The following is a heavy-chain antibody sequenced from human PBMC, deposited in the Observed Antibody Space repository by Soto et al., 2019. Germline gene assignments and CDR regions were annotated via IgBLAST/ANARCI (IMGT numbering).Heavy chain of an antibody. CDR3: TTDSYSTMLVVRFDY. J-gene: IGHJ4*01. Sequence: GGSLRLSCAASGFTFSSYAMHWVRQAPGKGLEWVAVISYDGSNKYYADSVKGRFTISRDNSKNTLYLQMNSLKTEDTGIYYCTTDSYSTMLVVRFDYWGHGTLVTVSS. CDR1: GFTFSSYA. CDR2: ISYDGSNK. D-gene: IGHD3-22*01. V-gene: IGHV3-30-3*01.